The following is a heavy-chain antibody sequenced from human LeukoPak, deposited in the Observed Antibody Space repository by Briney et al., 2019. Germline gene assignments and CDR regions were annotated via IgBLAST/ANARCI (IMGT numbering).Heavy chain of an antibody. CDR1: GYSFTSYW. J-gene: IGHJ6*02. D-gene: IGHD4-11*01. Sequence: GESLKISCKGSGYSFTSYWSGWVRQMPGKGLEWMGIIYPGDSDTRYSPSFQGQVTTSADKSISTAYLQWSSLKASDTAMYYCANGRNISGYGMDVWGQGTTVTVSS. CDR2: IYPGDSDT. CDR3: ANGRNISGYGMDV. V-gene: IGHV5-51*01.